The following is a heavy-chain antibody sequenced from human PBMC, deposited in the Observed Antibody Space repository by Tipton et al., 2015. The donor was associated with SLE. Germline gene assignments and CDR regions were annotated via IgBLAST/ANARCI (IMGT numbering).Heavy chain of an antibody. Sequence: QSGAEVKKPGASVKLSCKPSGYTFTTYAIHWVRQAPGQSLEWMGWIDPGNGNPKYSQKFQGRVTITRDTSANTAYMELSSLRSEDTALYYCVRNGHSNYFEYWSQGTLVSVSA. CDR1: GYTFTTYA. CDR3: VRNGHSNYFEY. D-gene: IGHD4-11*01. CDR2: IDPGNGNP. V-gene: IGHV1-3*01. J-gene: IGHJ4*02.